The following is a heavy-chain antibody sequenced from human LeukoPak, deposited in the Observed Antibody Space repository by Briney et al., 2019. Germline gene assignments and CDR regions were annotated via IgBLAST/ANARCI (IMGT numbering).Heavy chain of an antibody. CDR1: GYTFTSYY. Sequence: ASVKVSCKASGYTFTSYYMHWVRQAPGQGLEWMGIINPSGGSTSYAQKFQGRVTMTRDTSTSTVYMELSSLRSEDTAVYYCARGLTEKLRFLEWLPAPPYYFDYWGQGTLVTVSS. D-gene: IGHD3-3*01. CDR2: INPSGGST. J-gene: IGHJ4*02. V-gene: IGHV1-46*01. CDR3: ARGLTEKLRFLEWLPAPPYYFDY.